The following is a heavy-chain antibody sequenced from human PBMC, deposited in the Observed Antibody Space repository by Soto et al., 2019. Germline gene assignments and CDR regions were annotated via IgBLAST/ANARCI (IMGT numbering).Heavy chain of an antibody. D-gene: IGHD3-10*01. J-gene: IGHJ3*02. Sequence: EVQLVESGGVVVQPGGSLRLFCAASGFTFDDYTMHWVRQAPGKGLEWVSLISWDGSGTYYADSVKGRFTISRDNSKNSLYLQMNSLRTQDTALYYCAKDFYYVSGSYNGSGAFDIWGQGTMVTVSS. V-gene: IGHV3-43*01. CDR2: ISWDGSGT. CDR3: AKDFYYVSGSYNGSGAFDI. CDR1: GFTFDDYT.